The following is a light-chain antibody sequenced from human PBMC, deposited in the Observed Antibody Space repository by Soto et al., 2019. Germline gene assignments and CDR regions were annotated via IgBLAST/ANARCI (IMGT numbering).Light chain of an antibody. Sequence: DIQLTQSPSFLAASVGDRVTITCRASQGIASFLAWYQQKPGKAPKLLIYSATTLQTGDSSRFSGSRSGPEFTLTISSLQPEDFATYYCQQLNSYPYTFAQGTKLEIK. J-gene: IGKJ2*01. CDR3: QQLNSYPYT. CDR2: SAT. V-gene: IGKV1-9*01. CDR1: QGIASF.